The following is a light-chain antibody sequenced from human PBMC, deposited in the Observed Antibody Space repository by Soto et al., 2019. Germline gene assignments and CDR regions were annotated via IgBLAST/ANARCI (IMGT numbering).Light chain of an antibody. V-gene: IGKV3-20*01. Sequence: EIVLTHSPGTLSLSPGERATLSCRASQSVSSSYLAWYQQKPGQAPTLLIYGASSRATGIPDRFSGSGSGTDITLTISRLEPEVFAVYFCQQYGSSPLTFGGGTKVEIK. CDR2: GAS. J-gene: IGKJ4*01. CDR1: QSVSSSY. CDR3: QQYGSSPLT.